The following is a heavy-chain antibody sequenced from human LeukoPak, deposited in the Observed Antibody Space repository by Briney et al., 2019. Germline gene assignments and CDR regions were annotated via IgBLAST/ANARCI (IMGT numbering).Heavy chain of an antibody. CDR3: ARKADGDYLFDY. Sequence: ASVKVSCKASGYTFTGYYMHWVRQAPGQGLEWMGWINPNSGGTNYAQKFQGRVTMTRDTSISTAYMELSRLRSDDTAVYYCARKADGDYLFDYWGQGTLVTVSS. CDR1: GYTFTGYY. J-gene: IGHJ4*02. CDR2: INPNSGGT. V-gene: IGHV1-2*02. D-gene: IGHD4-17*01.